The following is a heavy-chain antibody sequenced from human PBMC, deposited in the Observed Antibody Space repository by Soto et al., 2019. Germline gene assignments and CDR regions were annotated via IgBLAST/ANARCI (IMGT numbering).Heavy chain of an antibody. CDR3: VKSRGGNNFDFFD. Sequence: GGSLRLSCPASGFTFCSYAMHWVRQAPGKGLEYVSGVRGNGDPPFYADSVKGRFTISRDNSKNTLYLQMSSLSADDTAVYYCVKSRGGNNFDFFDWGQGALVTVSS. J-gene: IGHJ4*02. V-gene: IGHV3-64D*06. CDR2: VRGNGDPP. D-gene: IGHD5-12*01. CDR1: GFTFCSYA.